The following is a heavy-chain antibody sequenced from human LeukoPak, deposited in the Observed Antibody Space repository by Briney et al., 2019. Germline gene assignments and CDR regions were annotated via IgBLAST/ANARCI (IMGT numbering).Heavy chain of an antibody. CDR3: ARSVAPTATNWYFDL. Sequence: SETLSLTCTVSGGSISSYYWGWIRQAPGKGLEWIGSIYYSGSTYYNPSLKSRVTISADTSKNQFSLKLNSVTAADTAVYYCARSVAPTATNWYFDLWGRGTLVTVSP. CDR1: GGSISSYY. V-gene: IGHV4-39*07. J-gene: IGHJ2*01. CDR2: IYYSGST. D-gene: IGHD2-15*01.